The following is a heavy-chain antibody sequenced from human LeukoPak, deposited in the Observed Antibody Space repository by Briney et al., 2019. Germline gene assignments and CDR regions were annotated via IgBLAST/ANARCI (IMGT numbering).Heavy chain of an antibody. V-gene: IGHV3-30*02. CDR2: IWYDGRNR. CDR1: GFTFSTYN. CDR3: AKAWFQHYYYYGVDV. J-gene: IGHJ6*02. Sequence: GGSLRLSCAASGFTFSTYNMHWVRQAPGKGLEWVAVIWYDGRNRYYADSVKGRFTISRDNSKSTLYLQMNSLRAEDTAVYYCAKAWFQHYYYYGVDVWGQGTTVTVSS. D-gene: IGHD3-22*01.